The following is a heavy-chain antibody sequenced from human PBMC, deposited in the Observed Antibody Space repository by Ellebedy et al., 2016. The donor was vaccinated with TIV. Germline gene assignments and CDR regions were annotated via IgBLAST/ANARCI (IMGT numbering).Heavy chain of an antibody. J-gene: IGHJ4*02. V-gene: IGHV3-7*03. CDR2: ISQDGSEK. CDR1: GFTFSSNW. Sequence: GESLKISCAASGFTFSSNWMSWVRQAPGKGLEWVASISQDGSEKYYVDSVEGRFTISRDTSKNTMYLQMNSLRAEDTAVYYCARDGGYSTGWYPGTNWGQGTLVTVSS. D-gene: IGHD6-19*01. CDR3: ARDGGYSTGWYPGTN.